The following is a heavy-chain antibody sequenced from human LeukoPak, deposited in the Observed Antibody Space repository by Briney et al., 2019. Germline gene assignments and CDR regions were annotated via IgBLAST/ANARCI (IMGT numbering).Heavy chain of an antibody. D-gene: IGHD3-3*01. Sequence: SETLSLTCTVSGGSISSGSYYWGWIRQPPGKGLEWIGSIYYSGSTYYNPSLKSRVTISVDTSKNQFSLKLSSVTAADTAVYYCARAGLEWLLYDYYYYMDVWGKGTTVTVSS. J-gene: IGHJ6*03. V-gene: IGHV4-39*07. CDR3: ARAGLEWLLYDYYYYMDV. CDR2: IYYSGST. CDR1: GGSISSGSYY.